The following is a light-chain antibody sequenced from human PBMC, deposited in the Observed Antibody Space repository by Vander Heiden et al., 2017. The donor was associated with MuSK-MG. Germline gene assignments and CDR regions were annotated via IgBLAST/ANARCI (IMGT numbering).Light chain of an antibody. CDR3: QVWDSSSDQPWV. Sequence: SYVLTQPPPLSVAPGKTARITCGGNNIGSKSVHWYQQKPGQAPVLVIYYDSDRPSGIPERFSGSNSGNTATLTISRVEAGDEADYYCQVWDSSSDQPWVFGGGTKLTVL. CDR2: YDS. J-gene: IGLJ3*02. CDR1: NIGSKS. V-gene: IGLV3-21*04.